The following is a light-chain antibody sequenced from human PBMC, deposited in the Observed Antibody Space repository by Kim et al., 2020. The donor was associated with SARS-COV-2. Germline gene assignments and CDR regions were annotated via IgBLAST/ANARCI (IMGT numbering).Light chain of an antibody. CDR2: GAS. V-gene: IGKV3-20*01. CDR1: QSVSSNY. Sequence: ELVLTQSPGTLSLSPGDRATLSCRASQSVSSNYLAWYQQRPGQAPRLLIYGASSRANGIPDRFSGSGSGTDFTLTISRLEPEDFAVYYCQQFGTSPFTFGQGTKLVI. CDR3: QQFGTSPFT. J-gene: IGKJ2*01.